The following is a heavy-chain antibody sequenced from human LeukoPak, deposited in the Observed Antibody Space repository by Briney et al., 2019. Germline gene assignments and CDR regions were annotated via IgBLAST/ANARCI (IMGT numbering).Heavy chain of an antibody. CDR1: GGSVSSGSYY. D-gene: IGHD1-26*01. CDR2: IYYSGIT. Sequence: SETLSLTCTVSGGSVSSGSYYWSWIRQPPGKGLEWIGYIYYSGITNYNPSLKSRVTISVDTSKNQFSLKLSSVTAADTAVYYCARTYSGRSYYFDCWGQGTLVTVSS. J-gene: IGHJ4*02. V-gene: IGHV4-61*01. CDR3: ARTYSGRSYYFDC.